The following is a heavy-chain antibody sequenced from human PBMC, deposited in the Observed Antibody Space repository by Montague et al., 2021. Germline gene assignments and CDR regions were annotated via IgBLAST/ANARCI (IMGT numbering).Heavy chain of an antibody. CDR2: LYSSGNT. CDR3: ARARITGRKTSFDY. Sequence: SETLSLTCTVSGGSISSTSHYWNWIRQPPGKGLEWIGTLYSSGNTNYNPTLKSRVSISADTSNNQFSLKLHSVTAADTAVYFCARARITGRKTSFDYWGQGTLVTVSS. J-gene: IGHJ4*02. CDR1: GGSISSTSHY. D-gene: IGHD1-20*01. V-gene: IGHV4-39*01.